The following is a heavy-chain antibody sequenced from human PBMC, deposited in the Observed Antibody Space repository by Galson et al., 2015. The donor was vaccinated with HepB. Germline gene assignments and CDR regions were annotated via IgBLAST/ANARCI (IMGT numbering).Heavy chain of an antibody. V-gene: IGHV1-18*01. CDR1: GYTFTSYG. Sequence: SVKVSCKASGYTFTSYGISWVRQAPGQGLEWMGWISAYNGNTNYAQKLQGRVTMTTDTSTSTAYMELRSLRSDDTAVYYCARFGTGIAARLGGPLEYYYYGMDVWGQGTTVTVSS. CDR2: ISAYNGNT. J-gene: IGHJ6*02. D-gene: IGHD6-6*01. CDR3: ARFGTGIAARLGGPLEYYYYGMDV.